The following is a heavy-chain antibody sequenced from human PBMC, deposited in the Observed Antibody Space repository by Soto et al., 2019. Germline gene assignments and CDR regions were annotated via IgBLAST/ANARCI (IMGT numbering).Heavy chain of an antibody. J-gene: IGHJ6*02. V-gene: IGHV3-49*03. CDR3: TREDCSGGSCYSDYYYGMDV. CDR2: IRSKAYGGKT. Sequence: GGSLRLSCTASGFTFGDYAMSWFRQAPGKGLEWVGFIRSKAYGGKTEYAASVKGRFTISRDDSKSIDYLQMNSLKTEDTAVYYCTREDCSGGSCYSDYYYGMDVWGQGTTVTVSS. CDR1: GFTFGDYA. D-gene: IGHD2-15*01.